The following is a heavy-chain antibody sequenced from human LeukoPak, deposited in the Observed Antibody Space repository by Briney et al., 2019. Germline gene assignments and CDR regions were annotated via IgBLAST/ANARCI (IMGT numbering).Heavy chain of an antibody. CDR2: ISGSSSYI. Sequence: GGSLRLSCAASGFTFSSYNMNWVRQAAGKGLEWVSSISGSSSYIYYADSVKGRFTISRDNAKNSLYLQMDSLRTEDTAVYYCARRWYFDLWGRGTLVTVSS. V-gene: IGHV3-21*01. J-gene: IGHJ2*01. CDR1: GFTFSSYN. CDR3: ARRWYFDL.